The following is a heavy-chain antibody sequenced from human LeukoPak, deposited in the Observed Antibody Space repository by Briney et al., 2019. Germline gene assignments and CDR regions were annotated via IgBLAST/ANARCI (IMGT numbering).Heavy chain of an antibody. CDR1: GGSISSGSYY. D-gene: IGHD1-26*01. V-gene: IGHV4-61*02. CDR3: ARDRGWELLGYYYYYMDV. CDR2: IYTSGST. Sequence: SETLSLTCTVSGGSISSGSYYWSWIRQPAGKGLEWIGRIYTSGSTNYNPSLKSRVTISVDTSKNQFSLKLSSVTAADTAVYYCARDRGWELLGYYYYYMDVWGKGTTVTVSS. J-gene: IGHJ6*03.